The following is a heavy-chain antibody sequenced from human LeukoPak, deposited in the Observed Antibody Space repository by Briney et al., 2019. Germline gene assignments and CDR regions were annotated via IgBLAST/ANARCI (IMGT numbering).Heavy chain of an antibody. CDR2: ISASGGHS. CDR3: AKDDSRALDHFDY. CDR1: GFTFNNYA. J-gene: IGHJ4*02. Sequence: PGGSPRLSCAASGFTFNNYAMSWVRQAPGKGLEWVAGISASGGHSYYPDSVKGRFAISRDSSKNTLYLEMNSLKVEDTAMYFCAKDDSRALDHFDYWGQGTVVTVSS. V-gene: IGHV3-23*01. D-gene: IGHD3-22*01.